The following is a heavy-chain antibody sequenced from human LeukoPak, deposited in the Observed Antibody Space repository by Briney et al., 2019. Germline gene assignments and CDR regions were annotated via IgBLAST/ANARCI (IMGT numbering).Heavy chain of an antibody. CDR3: ARSPVVVVAASYY. CDR2: ISAYNGNT. Sequence: GASVKVSCKASGYTFTSYGISWVRQAPGQGLEWMGWISAYNGNTNYAQKLQGRVTMTTDTSTSTAYTELRSLRSDDTAVYYCARSPVVVVAASYYWGQGTLVTVSS. CDR1: GYTFTSYG. D-gene: IGHD2-15*01. J-gene: IGHJ4*02. V-gene: IGHV1-18*01.